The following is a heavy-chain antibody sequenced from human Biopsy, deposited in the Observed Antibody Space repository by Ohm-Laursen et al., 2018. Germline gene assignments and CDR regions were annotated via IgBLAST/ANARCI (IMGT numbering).Heavy chain of an antibody. V-gene: IGHV2-5*02. Sequence: TQTLTLTRTFSGFSLSSHGVGVGWIRQPPGEALEWLAIVYWDNDKRYSPSLWSRLNIWKDASKNRVVLTLTDMDPVDTATYYCAHVVITYGGIIALDAFDVWGQGSMVSVSS. D-gene: IGHD3-16*02. CDR2: VYWDNDK. CDR1: GFSLSSHGVG. CDR3: AHVVITYGGIIALDAFDV. J-gene: IGHJ3*01.